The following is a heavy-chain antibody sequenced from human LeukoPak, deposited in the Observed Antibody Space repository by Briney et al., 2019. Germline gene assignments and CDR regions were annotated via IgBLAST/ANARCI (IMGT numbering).Heavy chain of an antibody. J-gene: IGHJ6*03. Sequence: ASVKVSCKASGYTFTDYYMHWVRQAPGQGLEWMGWINPNSGGTNYAQEFQGRVTMTRDTSISTAYMELSRLRSDDTAVYYCARGLAGYSSGWYYYMDVWGKGTTVTVSS. V-gene: IGHV1-2*02. CDR3: ARGLAGYSSGWYYYMDV. CDR2: INPNSGGT. CDR1: GYTFTDYY. D-gene: IGHD6-19*01.